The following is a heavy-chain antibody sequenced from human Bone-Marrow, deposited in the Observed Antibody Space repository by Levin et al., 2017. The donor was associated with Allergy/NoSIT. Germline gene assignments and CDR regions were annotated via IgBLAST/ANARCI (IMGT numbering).Heavy chain of an antibody. Sequence: GESLKISCAASGFTFSEYQMSWIRQAPGKGLEWLAYISSSGRAIYYADSVKGRITVSRDDANKSLYLQMNSLRVEDTALYYCARASVYFGELNFYYFNGMDVWGQGTTVTVSS. CDR1: GFTFSEYQ. V-gene: IGHV3-11*01. CDR3: ARASVYFGELNFYYFNGMDV. D-gene: IGHD3-10*01. J-gene: IGHJ6*02. CDR2: ISSSGRAI.